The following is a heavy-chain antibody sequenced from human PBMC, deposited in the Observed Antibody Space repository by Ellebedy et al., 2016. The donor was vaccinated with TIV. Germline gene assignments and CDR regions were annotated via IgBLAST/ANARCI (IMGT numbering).Heavy chain of an antibody. CDR1: GFTLSTYG. CDR3: AEEGGSSRGASGMDV. CDR2: ISTNGREK. V-gene: IGHV3-30*18. J-gene: IGHJ6*02. Sequence: GESLKISCVASGFTLSTYGMHWVRQNPNKGLEWVAFISTNGREKYYIDSVKGRFTISRDISKNTLYLQMNSLRVDDTAVYYCAEEGGSSRGASGMDVWGQGTAVVVSS. D-gene: IGHD6-6*01.